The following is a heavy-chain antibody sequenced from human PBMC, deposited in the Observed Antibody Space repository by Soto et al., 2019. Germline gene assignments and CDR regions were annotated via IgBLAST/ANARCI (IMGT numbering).Heavy chain of an antibody. CDR3: AKEDASGSYFTLDY. D-gene: IGHD3-10*01. V-gene: IGHV3-23*01. J-gene: IGHJ4*02. CDR2: ISGXGVSK. Sequence: SXXLSCAASGFAFSSYSMNWVRQAPGKGLEWVSSISGXGVSKXYADSVKGRFXXSRDNYKXXLFLKMKSLRAEDTAIYYCAKEDASGSYFTLDYWGLGTLVTVSS. CDR1: GFAFSSYS.